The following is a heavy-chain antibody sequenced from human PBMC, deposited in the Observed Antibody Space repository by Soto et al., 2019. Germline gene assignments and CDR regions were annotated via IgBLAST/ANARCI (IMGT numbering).Heavy chain of an antibody. CDR1: GFTFSSYV. V-gene: IGHV3-33*01. CDR2: IWHDGSNK. D-gene: IGHD3-16*01. J-gene: IGHJ4*02. CDR3: ARAGGGSSFDY. Sequence: QVQLVESGGGVVQPGRSLRLSCAASGFTFSSYVMHWVRQAPGKGLEWVAVIWHDGSNKYYADSVKGRFTISRDNSKNSMYLQMSSLRAEDTAVYYCARAGGGSSFDYWGQGTLVTVSS.